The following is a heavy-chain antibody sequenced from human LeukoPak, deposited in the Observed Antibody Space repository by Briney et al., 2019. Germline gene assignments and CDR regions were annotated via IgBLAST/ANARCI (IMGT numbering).Heavy chain of an antibody. CDR1: GFTVSSNY. D-gene: IGHD2-15*01. CDR2: IYSGGST. Sequence: GGSLRLSCAASGFTVSSNYMSWVRQAPGKGLEWVSVIYSGGSTYYADSVKGRFTISRDSSKNSVYLQMNSLRAEDTAVYYCARDPNVVIVSASCFDYWGQGTLVTVSS. V-gene: IGHV3-66*01. J-gene: IGHJ4*02. CDR3: ARDPNVVIVSASCFDY.